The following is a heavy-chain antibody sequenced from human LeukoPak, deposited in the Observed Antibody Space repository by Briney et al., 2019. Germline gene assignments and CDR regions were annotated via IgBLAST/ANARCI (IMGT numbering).Heavy chain of an antibody. CDR3: ARDLQDDSSGYYPYYFDY. J-gene: IGHJ4*02. D-gene: IGHD3-22*01. CDR1: GGTFSSYT. CDR2: IIPILGIA. V-gene: IGHV1-69*04. Sequence: SVKVSCKASGGTFSSYTISWVRQAPGQGLEWMGRIIPILGIANYAQKFQGRVAITADKSTSTAYMELSSLRSEDTAVYYCARDLQDDSSGYYPYYFDYWGQGTLVTVSS.